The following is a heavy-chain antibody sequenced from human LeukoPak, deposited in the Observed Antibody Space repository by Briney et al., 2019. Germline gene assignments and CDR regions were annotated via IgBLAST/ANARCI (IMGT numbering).Heavy chain of an antibody. CDR2: IYNSGST. D-gene: IGHD5-18*01. CDR1: SGSISTSNYY. V-gene: IGHV4-61*05. Sequence: SETLSLTCTASSGSISTSNYYWGWVRQPPGKGLEWIGYIYNSGSTNYNPSLKSRVTISVDTSKNQFSLKLSSVTAADTAVYYCARGRYNYALEDYFDYWGQGTLVTVSS. CDR3: ARGRYNYALEDYFDY. J-gene: IGHJ4*02.